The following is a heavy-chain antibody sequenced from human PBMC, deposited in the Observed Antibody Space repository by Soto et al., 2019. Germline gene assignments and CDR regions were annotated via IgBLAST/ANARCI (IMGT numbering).Heavy chain of an antibody. CDR1: GASISSYY. J-gene: IGHJ4*02. CDR2: IHYTGST. V-gene: IGHV4-59*08. Sequence: QVQLQESGPGLVKPSETLSLTCTVSGASISSYYWTWIRQSPGKGLEWSGYIHYTGSTNYNPSLTIRLTISVDTSNNQFSLKLSSVTAADTAVYYCARRDYCSAGSCYPWPFDSWGQGTLVTVSS. CDR3: ARRDYCSAGSCYPWPFDS. D-gene: IGHD2-15*01.